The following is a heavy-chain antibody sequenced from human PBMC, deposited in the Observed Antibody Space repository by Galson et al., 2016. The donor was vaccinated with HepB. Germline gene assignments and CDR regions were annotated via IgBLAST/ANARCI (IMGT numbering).Heavy chain of an antibody. J-gene: IGHJ4*02. Sequence: SVKVSCKASGYIFHNYAMHWVRQAPGQRLEWMGWINAGNGNTKYSQKFQGRVTITRDTSASTAYMDLTSLTSEDTAVYYCARGRSGSHYYDGSAYYYTLDYWGQGTLVTVSS. D-gene: IGHD3-22*01. V-gene: IGHV1-3*01. CDR3: ARGRSGSHYYDGSAYYYTLDY. CDR1: GYIFHNYA. CDR2: INAGNGNT.